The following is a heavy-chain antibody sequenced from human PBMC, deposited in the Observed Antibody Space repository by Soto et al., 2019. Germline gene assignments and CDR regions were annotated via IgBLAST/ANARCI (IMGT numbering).Heavy chain of an antibody. D-gene: IGHD1-1*01. CDR2: ISDRGDTT. V-gene: IGHV3-23*01. CDR3: AKDKPGTTSFDY. J-gene: IGHJ4*02. Sequence: EVQLLESGGGLVQPGGSLRLSCAASGFTISSNAMYWVRQAPGKGLEWVSAISDRGDTTHYADSVKGRFTISRDTSKNSLYLQLNALRADDTAVYYCAKDKPGTTSFDYWGKGTLVTVSS. CDR1: GFTISSNA.